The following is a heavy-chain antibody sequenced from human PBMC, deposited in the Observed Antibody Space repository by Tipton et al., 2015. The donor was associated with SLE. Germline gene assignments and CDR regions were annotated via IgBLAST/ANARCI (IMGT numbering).Heavy chain of an antibody. V-gene: IGHV3-30*02. CDR1: GFTFSSYG. CDR3: ASHYSLGSLYYYYGMDV. Sequence: SLRLSCAASGFTFSSYGMHWVRQAPGKGLEWVAFIRYDGSNKYYADSVKGRFTISRDNAKNSLYLQMNSLRAEDTAVYYCASHYSLGSLYYYYGMDVWGQGTTVTVSS. J-gene: IGHJ6*02. D-gene: IGHD3-10*01. CDR2: IRYDGSNK.